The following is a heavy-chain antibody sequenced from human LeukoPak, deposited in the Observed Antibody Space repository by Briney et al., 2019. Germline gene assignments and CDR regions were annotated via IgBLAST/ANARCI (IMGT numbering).Heavy chain of an antibody. CDR3: AREGREWLSVGIDY. CDR1: GFTFSSYA. CDR2: ISYDESNK. V-gene: IGHV3-30-3*01. J-gene: IGHJ4*02. D-gene: IGHD6-19*01. Sequence: GGSLRLSCAASGFTFSSYAMYWVRQAPGRGLEWVALISYDESNKYYADSVKGRFTVSRDNSKNTLYLQMNSLRAEETAVYYCAREGREWLSVGIDYWGQGTLVTVSS.